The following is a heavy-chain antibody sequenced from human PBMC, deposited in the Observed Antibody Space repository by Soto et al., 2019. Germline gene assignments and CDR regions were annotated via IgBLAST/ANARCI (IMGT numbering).Heavy chain of an antibody. CDR1: GGTFSSYA. Sequence: QVQLVQSGAEVKKPGSSVKVSCKASGGTFSSYAISWVRQAPGQGLEWMGGIIPIFGTANYAQKFQGRVTITADESTSTAYMELSSLRSEDTAVYYCARSRSGYSNYYYYYGMDVWGQGITVTVSS. CDR3: ARSRSGYSNYYYYYGMDV. J-gene: IGHJ6*02. CDR2: IIPIFGTA. D-gene: IGHD4-4*01. V-gene: IGHV1-69*01.